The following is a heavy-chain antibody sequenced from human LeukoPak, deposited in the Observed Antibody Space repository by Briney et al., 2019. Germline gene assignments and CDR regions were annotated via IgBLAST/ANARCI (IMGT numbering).Heavy chain of an antibody. D-gene: IGHD3-22*01. Sequence: SETLSLTCTVSGGPISSYYWTWIRQPAGKGLEWIGRIYTSGITNYNPSLKSRVTMSVDTSKNQFSLKLSSVTAADTAVYYCARDVHYDSSGYYRDYWGQGTLVTVSS. CDR1: GGPISSYY. CDR3: ARDVHYDSSGYYRDY. CDR2: IYTSGIT. J-gene: IGHJ4*02. V-gene: IGHV4-4*07.